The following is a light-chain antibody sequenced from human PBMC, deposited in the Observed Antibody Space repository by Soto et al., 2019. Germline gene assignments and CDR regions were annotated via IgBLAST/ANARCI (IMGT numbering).Light chain of an antibody. CDR2: GAS. V-gene: IGKV3-20*01. Sequence: EIVLTQSPGTLSSSPGERAILSCRASQTLNNNYLAWYQQKPGQAPRLLIFGASSRAAGIPDRFSGSGSGTDFTLTISRLEPEDFAVYYCQQYDGSPQTFGRGTKLEIK. CDR1: QTLNNNY. J-gene: IGKJ2*01. CDR3: QQYDGSPQT.